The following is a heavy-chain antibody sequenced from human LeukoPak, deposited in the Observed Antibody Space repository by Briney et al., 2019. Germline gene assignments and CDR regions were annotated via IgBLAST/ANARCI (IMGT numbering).Heavy chain of an antibody. D-gene: IGHD3-10*01. CDR1: GGSISSSSYY. CDR3: ARGRMVRGDKNFDY. CDR2: IYYSGST. V-gene: IGHV4-39*07. Sequence: SETLSLTCTVSGGSISSSSYYWGWIRQPPGKGLEWIGSIYYSGSTYYNPSLKSRVTISVDTSKNQFSLKLSSVTAADTAVYYCARGRMVRGDKNFDYWGQGTLVTVSS. J-gene: IGHJ4*02.